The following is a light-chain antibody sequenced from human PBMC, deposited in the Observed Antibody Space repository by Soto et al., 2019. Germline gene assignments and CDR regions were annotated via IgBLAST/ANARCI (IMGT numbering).Light chain of an antibody. J-gene: IGKJ1*01. Sequence: EFVLTQSPGTLSLSPGERATLSCRASQSLTNTYLSWYQQKPGQAPRLLIYGVFNRATGIPDRFSGSGSGTDFTLTISRLEPEDFAVYYCQQYHRSPRTFGQGTKVDI. CDR3: QQYHRSPRT. CDR1: QSLTNTY. CDR2: GVF. V-gene: IGKV3-20*01.